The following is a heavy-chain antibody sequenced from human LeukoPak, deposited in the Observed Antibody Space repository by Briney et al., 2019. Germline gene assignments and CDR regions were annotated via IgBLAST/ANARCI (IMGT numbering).Heavy chain of an antibody. CDR3: ARGTKGYCSGASCYYIDY. D-gene: IGHD2-15*01. CDR2: MNPNSGNT. V-gene: IGHV1-8*01. J-gene: IGHJ4*02. CDR1: GYTFTSYD. Sequence: GASVKVSCKASGYTFTSYDINWVRQATGQGLECMGWMNPNSGNTGYAQKFQGRVTMTRNTSISTAYMELSSLRSEDTAVYYCARGTKGYCSGASCYYIDYWGQGALVTVSS.